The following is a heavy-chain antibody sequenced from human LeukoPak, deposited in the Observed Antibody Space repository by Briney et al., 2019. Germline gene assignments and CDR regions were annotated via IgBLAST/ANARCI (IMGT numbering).Heavy chain of an antibody. V-gene: IGHV4-34*01. CDR3: ARLGSGSYRPRSDY. J-gene: IGHJ4*02. CDR1: GGSFSGYY. Sequence: SETLSLTCAVYGGSFSGYYWSWIRQPPGKGLEWIGEINHSGSTNYNPSLKSRVTISVDTSKNQFSLKLSSVTAADTAVYYCARLGSGSYRPRSDYWGQGTLVTVSS. CDR2: INHSGST. D-gene: IGHD1-26*01.